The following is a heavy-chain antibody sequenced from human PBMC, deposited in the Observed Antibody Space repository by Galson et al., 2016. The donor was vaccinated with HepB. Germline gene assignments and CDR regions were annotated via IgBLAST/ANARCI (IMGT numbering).Heavy chain of an antibody. CDR3: ARDYSGYDL. CDR1: GYTFTSYS. Sequence: SVKVSCKASGYTFTSYSMHWVRQAPGQGLEWMGIINPSGGSTNYAQKFQGRVTLTRDTSTSTVYMELSNLRFEDTAMYYCARDYSGYDLWGQGTLVTVSS. CDR2: INPSGGST. J-gene: IGHJ4*02. V-gene: IGHV1-46*01. D-gene: IGHD5-12*01.